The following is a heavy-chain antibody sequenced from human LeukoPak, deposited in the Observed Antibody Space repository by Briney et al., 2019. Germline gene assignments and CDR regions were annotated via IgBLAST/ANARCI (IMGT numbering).Heavy chain of an antibody. J-gene: IGHJ3*02. D-gene: IGHD5-12*01. Sequence: GGSLRLPCAASGFTFSSYEMNWVRQAPGKGLEWVSYISSSGSTIYYADSVKGRFTISRDNAKNSLYLQMNSLRAEDTAVYYCARDLIVATTRGAFDIWGQGTMVTVSS. CDR2: ISSSGSTI. CDR3: ARDLIVATTRGAFDI. CDR1: GFTFSSYE. V-gene: IGHV3-48*03.